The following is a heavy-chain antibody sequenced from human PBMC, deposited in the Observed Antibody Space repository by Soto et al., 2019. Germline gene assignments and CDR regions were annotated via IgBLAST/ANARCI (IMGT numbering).Heavy chain of an antibody. V-gene: IGHV3-23*01. CDR2: ISGSGGST. CDR1: GFTFSSYA. J-gene: IGHJ4*02. CDR3: AKGAPIVVVTAILTDY. D-gene: IGHD2-21*02. Sequence: PGGSLRLSCAASGFTFSSYAMSWVRQAPGKGLEWVSAISGSGGSTYYAASVKGRFTISRDNSKNTLYLQMNSLRAEDTAVYYCAKGAPIVVVTAILTDYWGQGTLVTVSS.